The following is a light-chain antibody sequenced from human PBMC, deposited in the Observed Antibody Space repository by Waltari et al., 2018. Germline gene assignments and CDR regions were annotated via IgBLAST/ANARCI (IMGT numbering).Light chain of an antibody. J-gene: IGKJ2*02. CDR2: WAS. CDR1: PSVLYNSDNKNY. CDR3: QQYDSIPRT. V-gene: IGKV4-1*01. Sequence: DIVMTQSPDSLAVSLGERATLNCKSSPSVLYNSDNKNYLAWYQQKPGQPPKLLIYWASIQESGVPDRFSGSGSGTDFTLTISSLQAEDVAVYYCQQYDSIPRTYGEGTKLEIK.